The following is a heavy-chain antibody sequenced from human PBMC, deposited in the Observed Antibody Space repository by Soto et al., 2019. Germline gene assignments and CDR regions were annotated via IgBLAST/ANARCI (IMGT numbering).Heavy chain of an antibody. CDR2: INPNSGGT. Sequence: ASVKVSCQASGYTFTGYYMHWVRQAPGQGLEWMGWINPNSGGTNYAQKFQGWVTMTRDTSISTAYMELSRLRSDDTAVYYCARGSVGYCSSTSCLNYFDYWGQGTLVTVSS. CDR1: GYTFTGYY. D-gene: IGHD2-2*01. J-gene: IGHJ4*02. CDR3: ARGSVGYCSSTSCLNYFDY. V-gene: IGHV1-2*04.